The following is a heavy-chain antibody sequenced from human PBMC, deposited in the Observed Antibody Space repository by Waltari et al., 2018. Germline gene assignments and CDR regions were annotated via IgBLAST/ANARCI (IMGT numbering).Heavy chain of an antibody. CDR2: FSRDGVTT. CDR1: GFTFSSYS. CDR3: ARIDGSGWYGS. J-gene: IGHJ4*02. D-gene: IGHD6-19*01. V-gene: IGHV3-64*07. Sequence: EVQRGESGGGLVKPGGSLRLSCAASGFTFSSYSMHWVRQAPGKGLEYVSAFSRDGVTTYYADSVKGRFTISRDNSKNTLYLQMGSLRADDTAVYYCARIDGSGWYGSWGQGTLVTVSS.